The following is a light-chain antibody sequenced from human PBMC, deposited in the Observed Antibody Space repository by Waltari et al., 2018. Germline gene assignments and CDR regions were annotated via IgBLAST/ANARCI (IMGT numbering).Light chain of an antibody. CDR1: QSISSY. CDR3: QQYYSAPYT. V-gene: IGKV1-39*01. CDR2: AAS. J-gene: IGKJ2*01. Sequence: DIQMTQSPSSLSASVGDRVTIPCRASQSISSYLNWYQQKPGKAPKLLIYAASSLQSGVPSRFSGSGSGTDFTLTISSLQAEDVAVYYCQQYYSAPYTFGQGTKLEIK.